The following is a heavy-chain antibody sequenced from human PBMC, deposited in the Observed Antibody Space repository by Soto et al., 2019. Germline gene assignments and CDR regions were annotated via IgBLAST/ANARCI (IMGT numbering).Heavy chain of an antibody. CDR1: GDSITSIYH. J-gene: IGHJ5*02. CDR3: AGQTFTIAAASYGRSNWFDP. V-gene: IGHV4-38-2*01. D-gene: IGHD6-25*01. Sequence: SETLSLTCAVSGDSITSIYHWAWIRQPPGRGLEWVGTIYFTGNTYYTPSLKSRLTMSIDTSKNEFSLRLNSVTAADTAVYYCAGQTFTIAAASYGRSNWFDPWGPGTLVTVSS. CDR2: IYFTGNT.